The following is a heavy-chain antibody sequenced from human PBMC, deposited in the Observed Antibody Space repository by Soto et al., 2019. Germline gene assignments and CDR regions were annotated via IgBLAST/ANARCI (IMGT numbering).Heavy chain of an antibody. Sequence: QLQLLESGPGLVKPSETLSLTCSVSGSSITTGPYYWGWIRRPPGKGLEWIGSIYYSGSTYYSPSLKRRVTISVDPYKNQFSLKMKSVIVDDTAVYYCERRGARGRRFDYWGQGTLATVSS. CDR3: ERRGARGRRFDY. D-gene: IGHD1-26*01. CDR1: GSSITTGPYY. CDR2: IYYSGST. J-gene: IGHJ4*02. V-gene: IGHV4-39*01.